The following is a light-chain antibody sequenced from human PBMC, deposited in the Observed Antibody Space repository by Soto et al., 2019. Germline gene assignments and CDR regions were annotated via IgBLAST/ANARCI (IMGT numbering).Light chain of an antibody. CDR2: DAS. CDR3: QQYYSYPRT. Sequence: AIRITQSPSSFSASTGDRVTITCRASQGISSYLAWYQQKQGKAPKLLIYDASTLQSGVPSRFSGSGSGIDFTLTISCLQSEDFATYYCQQYYSYPRTFGQGTKVEIK. V-gene: IGKV1-8*01. J-gene: IGKJ1*01. CDR1: QGISSY.